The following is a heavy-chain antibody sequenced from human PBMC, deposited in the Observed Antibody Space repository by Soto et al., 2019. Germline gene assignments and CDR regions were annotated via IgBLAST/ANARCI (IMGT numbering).Heavy chain of an antibody. V-gene: IGHV3-15*01. CDR1: GFTFSNAW. J-gene: IGHJ4*02. Sequence: GGSLRLSCAASGFTFSNAWMSWVRQAPGKGLEWVGRIKSKTDGGTTDYAAPVKGRFTISRDDSKNTLYLQMNSLKTGDTAVYYCTTSNYYDSSGYSGFDYWGQGTLVTVSS. CDR3: TTSNYYDSSGYSGFDY. D-gene: IGHD3-22*01. CDR2: IKSKTDGGTT.